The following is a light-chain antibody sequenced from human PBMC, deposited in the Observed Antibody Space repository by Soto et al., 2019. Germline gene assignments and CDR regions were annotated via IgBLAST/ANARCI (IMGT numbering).Light chain of an antibody. CDR3: QLLSNWHPLT. Sequence: DIVLTQSPGTLSLSPGERATLSCRASQKISSYLAWYQQKTGQAPRLLSYDASNRATGIPARFSGSGSGTDLTLTIRSLETEEFAVYYWQLLSNWHPLTFGGGTKVDIK. J-gene: IGKJ4*01. V-gene: IGKV3-11*01. CDR1: QKISSY. CDR2: DAS.